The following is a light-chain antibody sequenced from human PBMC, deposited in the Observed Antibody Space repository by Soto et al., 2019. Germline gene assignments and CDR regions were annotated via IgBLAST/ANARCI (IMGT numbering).Light chain of an antibody. Sequence: DIPMTQSPSTLSASVGDRVTITCRASQSISSWLAWYQQKPGKAPKLLIYKASSLESGVPSRFSGSGSGTEFTLAISSLQSDDFATYYCQQYKSYSYTFGQGTKLEI. CDR3: QQYKSYSYT. CDR2: KAS. V-gene: IGKV1-5*03. J-gene: IGKJ2*01. CDR1: QSISSW.